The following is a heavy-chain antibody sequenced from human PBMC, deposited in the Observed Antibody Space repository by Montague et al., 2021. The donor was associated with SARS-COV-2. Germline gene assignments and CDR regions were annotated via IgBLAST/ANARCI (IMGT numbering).Heavy chain of an antibody. CDR1: GFSLKTSGEG. CDR2: IYWSDDK. J-gene: IGHJ2*01. D-gene: IGHD2-2*01. Sequence: PALVKPTQTLTLTCTFSGFSLKTSGEGVGWIRQSPGKAPEWLALIYWSDDKNYSTSLKSRLTISTDTSKNQVVLSMTNMGPVDTTTYYCAHPRAYCSDTTCYRNGHFDLWGRGTLVTVSS. V-gene: IGHV2-5*01. CDR3: AHPRAYCSDTTCYRNGHFDL.